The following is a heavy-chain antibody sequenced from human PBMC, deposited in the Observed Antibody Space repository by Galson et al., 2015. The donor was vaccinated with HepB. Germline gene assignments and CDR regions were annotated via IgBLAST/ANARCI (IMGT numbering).Heavy chain of an antibody. V-gene: IGHV1-2*06. CDR3: ARGGVVVVPAADPPWYFDY. D-gene: IGHD2-2*01. Sequence: SVKVSCKASGYTFTGYYTHLVRQAPGQGLEWVGRIDPNSGGTNYAQNSQGQVTMTSDTSISTAYMELSSLRSDDTAVYYCARGGVVVVPAADPPWYFDYWGQGTLVTVSS. J-gene: IGHJ4*02. CDR2: IDPNSGGT. CDR1: GYTFTGYY.